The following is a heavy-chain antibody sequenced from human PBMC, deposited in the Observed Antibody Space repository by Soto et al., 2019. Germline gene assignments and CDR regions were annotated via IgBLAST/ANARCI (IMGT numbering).Heavy chain of an antibody. CDR2: IRNKANSYTT. J-gene: IGHJ5*02. Sequence: PGGSLRLSCAASGFTFSDHYMDWVRQAPGKGLEWVGRIRNKANSYTTDYAASVKGRFAISRDDSKDSLYLQMNSLKAEDTAVYYCTRDLTGYCRGNTCYPPGAWGQGTLVTVSS. V-gene: IGHV3-72*01. CDR1: GFTFSDHY. CDR3: TRDLTGYCRGNTCYPPGA. D-gene: IGHD2-15*01.